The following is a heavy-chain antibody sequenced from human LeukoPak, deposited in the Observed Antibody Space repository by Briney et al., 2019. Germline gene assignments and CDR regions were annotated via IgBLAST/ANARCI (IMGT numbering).Heavy chain of an antibody. J-gene: IGHJ6*03. CDR2: IYYSGST. CDR3: ARVSWFPGTSYYYMDV. CDR1: GGSISSSSHY. V-gene: IGHV4-39*07. D-gene: IGHD1-1*01. Sequence: PSETLSLTCTVSGGSISSSSHYWGWIRQPPGKGLEWIGSIYYSGSTYYNPSLKSRVTISVDTSKNQFSLKLSSVTAADTAVYFCARVSWFPGTSYYYMDVWGKGTTVTVSS.